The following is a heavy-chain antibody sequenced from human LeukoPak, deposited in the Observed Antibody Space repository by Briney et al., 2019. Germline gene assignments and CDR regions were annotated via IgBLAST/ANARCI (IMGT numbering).Heavy chain of an antibody. J-gene: IGHJ4*02. CDR2: IYTSGST. D-gene: IGHD3-22*01. V-gene: IGHV4-4*07. CDR3: ASMIRRARIDY. CDR1: GGSISSYY. Sequence: SETLSLTCTVSGGSISSYYWSWIRQPAGKGLEWIGRIYTSGSTNYNPSLKSRVTISVDTSKNQFSLKLSSVTAADTAVYYCASMIRRARIDYWGQGTLVTVSS.